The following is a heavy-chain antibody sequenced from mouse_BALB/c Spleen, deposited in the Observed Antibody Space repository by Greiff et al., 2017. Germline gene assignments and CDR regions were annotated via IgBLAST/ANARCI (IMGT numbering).Heavy chain of an antibody. D-gene: IGHD1-1*01. CDR2: IYPYNGGT. J-gene: IGHJ4*01. CDR3: ASAPGSYAMDY. Sequence: EVQLQQSGPELVKPGASVKISCKASGFTFTDYNMHWVKQSHGKSLEWIGYIYPYNGGTGYNQKFKSKATLTVDHSSSTAYMELRSLTSEDSAVYYCASAPGSYAMDYWGQGTSVTVSS. CDR1: GFTFTDYN. V-gene: IGHV1S29*02.